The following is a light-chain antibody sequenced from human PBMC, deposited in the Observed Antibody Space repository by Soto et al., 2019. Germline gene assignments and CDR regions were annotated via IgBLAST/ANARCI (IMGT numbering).Light chain of an antibody. V-gene: IGKV1D-12*01. CDR1: QGVSTW. J-gene: IGKJ4*01. CDR2: TAS. CDR3: QPTTTVPLT. Sequence: DIQMTQSPSSVSASVGDRVTITCRASQGVSTWLAWYQQKPGNAPNLLIYTASSLQSGVPSRFSGSGSGTYFTLTISILQPEDFSTYYCQPTTTVPLTFGGGTKVEI.